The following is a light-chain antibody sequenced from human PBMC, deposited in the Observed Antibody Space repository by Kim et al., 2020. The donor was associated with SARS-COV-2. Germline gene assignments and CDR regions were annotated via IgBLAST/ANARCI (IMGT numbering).Light chain of an antibody. CDR2: YDS. CDR3: QVWDSSSDHVV. Sequence: SYELTQPPSVSVAPGKTARITCGGNNIGTKGVHWYQQKPGQAPVLVIYYDSDRPSGIPERFSGSNSGNTATLTITRVEAGDEADYYCQVWDSSSDHVVFGGGTQLT. CDR1: NIGTKG. J-gene: IGLJ2*01. V-gene: IGLV3-21*04.